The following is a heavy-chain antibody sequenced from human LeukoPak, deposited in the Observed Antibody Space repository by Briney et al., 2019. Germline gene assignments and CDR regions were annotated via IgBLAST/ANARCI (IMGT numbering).Heavy chain of an antibody. J-gene: IGHJ4*02. CDR1: GFTFSSYA. V-gene: IGHV3-30-3*01. D-gene: IGHD5-18*01. CDR2: ISYDGSNK. Sequence: GGSLRLSCAASGFTFSSYAMHWVRQAPGKGLEWVAVISYDGSNKYYADSVKGRFTISRDNSKNTLYLQMNSLRAEDTAVYYCAKGPTAMVTSNFDYWGQGTLVTVSS. CDR3: AKGPTAMVTSNFDY.